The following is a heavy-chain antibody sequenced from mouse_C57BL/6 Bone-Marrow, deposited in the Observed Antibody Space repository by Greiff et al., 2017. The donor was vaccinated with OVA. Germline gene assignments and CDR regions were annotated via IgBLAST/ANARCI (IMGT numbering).Heavy chain of an antibody. Sequence: QVQLKQPGAELVKPGASVKLSCKASGYTFTSYWMQWVKQRPGQGLEWIGEIDPSDSYTNYNQKFKGKATLTVDTSSSTAYMQLSSLTSEDSAVYYCYGYGGDYWGQGTSVTVSS. CDR2: IDPSDSYT. CDR3: YGYGGDY. CDR1: GYTFTSYW. J-gene: IGHJ4*01. V-gene: IGHV1-50*01. D-gene: IGHD2-2*01.